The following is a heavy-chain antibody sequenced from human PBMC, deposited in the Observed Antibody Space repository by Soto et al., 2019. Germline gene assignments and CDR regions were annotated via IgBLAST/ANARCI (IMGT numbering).Heavy chain of an antibody. CDR2: INPSGGST. V-gene: IGHV1-46*01. Sequence: ASVKVSCKASGYTFTSYYMHWVRQAPGQGLEWMGIINPSGGSTSYAQKFQGRVTMTRDTSTSTVYMELSSLRSEDTAVYYCARGRITIFGVVIIPEYFQHWGQGTLVTVSS. J-gene: IGHJ1*01. D-gene: IGHD3-3*01. CDR3: ARGRITIFGVVIIPEYFQH. CDR1: GYTFTSYY.